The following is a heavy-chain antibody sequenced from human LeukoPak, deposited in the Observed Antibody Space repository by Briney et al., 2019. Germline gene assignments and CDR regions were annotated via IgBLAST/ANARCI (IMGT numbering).Heavy chain of an antibody. J-gene: IGHJ4*02. CDR1: GFTFSYFY. V-gene: IGHV3-11*04. D-gene: IGHD2-15*01. CDR2: ISSSGSTI. CDR3: ARSVVAATETFDY. Sequence: RGSLRLSCAASGFTFSYFYMSWIRQAPGKGLEWVSYISSSGSTIFYADSVKGRFTISRDNAKNSLYLQMNSLRAEDTAVYYCARSVVAATETFDYWGQGTLVTVSS.